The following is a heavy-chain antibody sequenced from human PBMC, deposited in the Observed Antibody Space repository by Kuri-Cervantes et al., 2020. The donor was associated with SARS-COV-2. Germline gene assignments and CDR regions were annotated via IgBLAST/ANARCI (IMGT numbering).Heavy chain of an antibody. V-gene: IGHV3-9*01. Sequence: GGSLRLSCAASGFTFDDYAMHWVRQAPGKGLEWVSGISWNSGSIGYADSVKGRFTISRDNAKNSLYLQMNSLKTEDTAVCYCTRGDFWSGYYFDYWGQGTLVTVSS. J-gene: IGHJ4*02. D-gene: IGHD3-3*01. CDR3: TRGDFWSGYYFDY. CDR1: GFTFDDYA. CDR2: ISWNSGSI.